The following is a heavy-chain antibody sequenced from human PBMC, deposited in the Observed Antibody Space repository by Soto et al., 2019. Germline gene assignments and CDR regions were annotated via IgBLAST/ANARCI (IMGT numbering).Heavy chain of an antibody. CDR3: ARLVAARPGDYYYYYGMDV. J-gene: IGHJ6*02. D-gene: IGHD6-6*01. Sequence: QVQLQESGPGLVKPSGTLSLTCAVSGGSISSSNWWSWVRQPPGEGLEWIGEIYHSWSTNYNPSLKSRVTISVDKSKNQFSLKMSSVTAADTAVYYCARLVAARPGDYYYYYGMDVWGQGTTVTVSS. CDR1: GGSISSSNW. CDR2: IYHSWST. V-gene: IGHV4-4*02.